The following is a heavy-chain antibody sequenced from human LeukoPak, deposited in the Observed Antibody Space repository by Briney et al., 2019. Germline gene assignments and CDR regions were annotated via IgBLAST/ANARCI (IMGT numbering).Heavy chain of an antibody. CDR2: MSGSGGST. J-gene: IGHJ4*02. V-gene: IGHV3-23*01. CDR1: GFTFSSYA. CDR3: AKTKVPNYYGSGSYVDY. D-gene: IGHD3-10*01. Sequence: GGSLRLSCAASGFTFSSYAMSWVRQAPGKGLEWVSAMSGSGGSTYYAGSVKGRFIISRDNSKNTLYLQMNSLRAEDTAVYYCAKTKVPNYYGSGSYVDYWGQGTLVTVSS.